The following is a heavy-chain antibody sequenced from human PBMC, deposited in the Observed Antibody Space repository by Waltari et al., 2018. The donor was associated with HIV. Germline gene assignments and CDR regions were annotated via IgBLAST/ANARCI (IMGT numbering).Heavy chain of an antibody. CDR1: GYKIGAYW. D-gene: IGHD2-8*01. J-gene: IGHJ6*02. CDR2: SYPGGSDI. V-gene: IGHV5-51*01. CDR3: ATTANYRMDV. Sequence: EVQLVQSGAEVKRPGEPLQISCEGSGYKIGAYWIAWVRQMPGKGLEWMGLSYPGGSDIRYSPSFQGQVTISADTSTNTAYLQWSSLKASDTAIYYCATTANYRMDVWGQGTTVTVSS.